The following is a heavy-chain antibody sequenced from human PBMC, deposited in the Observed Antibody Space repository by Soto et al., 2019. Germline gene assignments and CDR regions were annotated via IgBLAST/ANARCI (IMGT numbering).Heavy chain of an antibody. CDR2: TRFSGGMI. CDR3: VTDSIWGRTGPY. J-gene: IGHJ4*02. V-gene: IGHV3-48*01. CDR1: GFTFSTSS. D-gene: IGHD3-16*01. Sequence: EARLVESGGGLVQPGGSLRLSCAASGFTFSTSSMSWVRQAPGKGLEWVSYTRFSGGMIYYADSVRGRFAISRENAKNSLYLEMYSLRAEDTALYYCVTDSIWGRTGPYLGQGTLVTVSS.